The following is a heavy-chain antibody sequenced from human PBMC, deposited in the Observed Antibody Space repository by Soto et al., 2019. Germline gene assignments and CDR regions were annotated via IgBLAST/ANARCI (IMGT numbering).Heavy chain of an antibody. CDR1: GFTFSSYW. J-gene: IGHJ4*02. V-gene: IGHV3-74*01. CDR2: INSDGSIT. Sequence: GGSLRLFCAASGFTFSSYWMHWVRQVPEKGLVWVSRINSDGSITNYADAVKGRFTISRDNVKNTLYLQMNSLRAEDTAVYYCVRYPRSVGGSYRPDYWGQGTLVTVSS. D-gene: IGHD3-16*02. CDR3: VRYPRSVGGSYRPDY.